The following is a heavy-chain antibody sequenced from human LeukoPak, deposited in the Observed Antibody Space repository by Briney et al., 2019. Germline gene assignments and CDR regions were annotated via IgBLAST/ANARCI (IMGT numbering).Heavy chain of an antibody. D-gene: IGHD3-9*01. Sequence: PSETLSLTCTVLGGSISKYYWSWIRQPAGKGLEWIGHIYTSGSTNYNPSLKSRVTMSVDTSKNQFSLNLSSVTAADTAVYYCARGGVDWTFDYWGQGTLVTVSS. V-gene: IGHV4-4*07. CDR1: GGSISKYY. CDR2: IYTSGST. J-gene: IGHJ4*02. CDR3: ARGGVDWTFDY.